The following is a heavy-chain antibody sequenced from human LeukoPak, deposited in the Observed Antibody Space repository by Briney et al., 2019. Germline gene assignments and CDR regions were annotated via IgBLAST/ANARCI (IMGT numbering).Heavy chain of an antibody. CDR2: IYYSGTT. CDR3: ARVPLWGVLTYYYKFFDY. CDR1: GDSVNSGTYY. D-gene: IGHD3-9*01. J-gene: IGHJ4*02. V-gene: IGHV4-31*03. Sequence: SQTLSLTCNVSGDSVNSGTYYWSWIRQRPGQGLEWIGYIYYSGTTYYNPSLKSRLNISIDTSKNHFSLELNSVTDANTAVYYCARVPLWGVLTYYYKFFDYWGQGTLVTVSS.